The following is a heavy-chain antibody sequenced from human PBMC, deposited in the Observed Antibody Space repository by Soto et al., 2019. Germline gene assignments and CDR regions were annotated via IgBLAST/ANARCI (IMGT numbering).Heavy chain of an antibody. CDR1: GGSISSYY. Sequence: ETLSLTCTVSGGSISSYYWSWIRQPPGKGLEWIGYIYYSGSTSYNPSLKSRVTISVDTSKNQFSLKLSSVTAADTAVYYCASHYRNAFEEWGQGTLVTVSS. J-gene: IGHJ4*02. CDR2: IYYSGST. CDR3: ASHYRNAFEE. V-gene: IGHV4-59*08.